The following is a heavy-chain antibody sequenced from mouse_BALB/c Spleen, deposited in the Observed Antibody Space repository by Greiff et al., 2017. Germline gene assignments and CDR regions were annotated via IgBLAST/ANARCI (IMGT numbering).Heavy chain of an antibody. J-gene: IGHJ4*01. CDR3: ARFFYDYDAMDY. D-gene: IGHD2-1*01. Sequence: VQLQQSGAELARPGASVKLSCKASGYTFTSYWMQWVKQRPGQGLEWIGAIYPGDGDTRYTQKFKGKATLTADKSSSTAYMQLSSLASEDSAVYYCARFFYDYDAMDYWGQGTSVTVSS. CDR1: GYTFTSYW. CDR2: IYPGDGDT. V-gene: IGHV1-87*01.